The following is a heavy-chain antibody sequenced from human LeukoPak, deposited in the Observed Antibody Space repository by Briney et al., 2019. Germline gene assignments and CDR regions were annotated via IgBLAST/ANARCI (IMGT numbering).Heavy chain of an antibody. CDR2: INPNSGGT. J-gene: IGHJ4*02. CDR3: ARVFGRQTLDSSSWYYFDY. Sequence: GASVKVSCKASGYTFTGYYMHWVRQAPGQGLEWMGWINPNSGGTNYAQKFQGRVTMTRDTSISTAYMELSRLRSDDTAVYYCARVFGRQTLDSSSWYYFDYWGQGTLVTLSS. D-gene: IGHD6-13*01. CDR1: GYTFTGYY. V-gene: IGHV1-2*02.